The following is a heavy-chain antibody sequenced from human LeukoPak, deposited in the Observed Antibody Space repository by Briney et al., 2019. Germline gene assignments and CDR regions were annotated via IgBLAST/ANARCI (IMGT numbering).Heavy chain of an antibody. D-gene: IGHD4-11*01. Sequence: PGESLKISCKASGYTFTSYAMHWVRQAPGQRLEWMGWSNAGNGNTKYSQEFQGRVTITRDTSASTAYMELSNLRSEDMAVYYCARAPGGLQPYGTDVWGQGTTVTVSS. V-gene: IGHV1-3*02. J-gene: IGHJ6*01. CDR2: SNAGNGNT. CDR1: GYTFTSYA. CDR3: ARAPGGLQPYGTDV.